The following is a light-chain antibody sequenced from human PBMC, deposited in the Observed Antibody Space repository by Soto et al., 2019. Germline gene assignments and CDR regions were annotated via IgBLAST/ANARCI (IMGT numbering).Light chain of an antibody. CDR1: QSVSSN. Sequence: EIVITQSPATLSVSPGERATLSCRASQSVSSNLAWYQQKPGQAPRLLIYGASTRANGIPARFSGGGSGTELTLTISSLQSEDFAVYYCQQYNNWPTWTFGQGTKVDIK. J-gene: IGKJ1*01. CDR3: QQYNNWPTWT. CDR2: GAS. V-gene: IGKV3-15*01.